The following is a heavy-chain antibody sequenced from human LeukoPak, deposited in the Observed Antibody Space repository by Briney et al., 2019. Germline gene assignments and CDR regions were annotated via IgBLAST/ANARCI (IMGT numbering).Heavy chain of an antibody. CDR1: GFTFSSYA. CDR3: ARVPTPSIAAAGSY. V-gene: IGHV3-23*01. J-gene: IGHJ4*02. D-gene: IGHD6-13*01. CDR2: ISYSGGST. Sequence: GGSLRLSCAASGFTFSSYAMSWVRQAPGKGLEWVSAISYSGGSTYYADSVKGRFTISRDNSKNMLYLQMNSLRAEDTAVYYCARVPTPSIAAAGSYWGQGTLVTVSS.